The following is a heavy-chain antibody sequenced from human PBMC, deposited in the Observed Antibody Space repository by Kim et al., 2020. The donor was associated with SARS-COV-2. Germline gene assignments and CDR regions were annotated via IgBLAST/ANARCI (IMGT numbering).Heavy chain of an antibody. J-gene: IGHJ3*02. Sequence: STIYYADSVKGRFTISRDNAKNSLYLQMNSLRAEDTAVYYCAREREAFDIWGQGTMVTVSS. CDR3: AREREAFDI. CDR2: STI. V-gene: IGHV3-48*03. D-gene: IGHD1-26*01.